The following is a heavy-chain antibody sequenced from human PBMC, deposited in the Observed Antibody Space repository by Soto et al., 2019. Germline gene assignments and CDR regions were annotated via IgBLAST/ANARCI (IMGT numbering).Heavy chain of an antibody. J-gene: IGHJ5*02. D-gene: IGHD1-26*01. CDR3: ANFIVGATKVGWFDP. CDR2: ISGSGGST. CDR1: GLTFSSYA. Sequence: GGSLRLSGAASGLTFSSYAMSWVRQAPGKGLEWVSAISGSGGSTYYADSVKGRFTISRDNSKNTLYLQMNSLRAEDTAVYYCANFIVGATKVGWFDPWGQGTLVTVSS. V-gene: IGHV3-23*01.